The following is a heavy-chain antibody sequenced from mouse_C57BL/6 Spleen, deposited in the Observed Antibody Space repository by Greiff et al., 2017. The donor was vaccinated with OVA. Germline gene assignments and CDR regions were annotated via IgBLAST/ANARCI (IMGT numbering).Heavy chain of an antibody. CDR1: GYTFTSYW. D-gene: IGHD1-1*01. CDR3: ARGGLRPAYFDY. J-gene: IGHJ2*01. V-gene: IGHV1-69*01. Sequence: QVQLQQPGAELVMPGASVKLSCKASGYTFTSYWMHWVKQRPGQGLEWIGEIDPSDSYTNYNQKFKGKSTLTVDKSSSTAYMQLSSLTSEDSAVYYCARGGLRPAYFDYWGQGTTLTVSS. CDR2: IDPSDSYT.